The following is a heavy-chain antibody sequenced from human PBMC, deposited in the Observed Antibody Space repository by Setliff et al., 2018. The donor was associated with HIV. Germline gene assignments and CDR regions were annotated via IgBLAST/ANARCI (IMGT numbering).Heavy chain of an antibody. CDR2: IFNSGST. J-gene: IGHJ4*02. Sequence: SETLSLTCTVSGGSISRSRNYWGWIRQPPGKGLEWIGSIFNSGSTYYNPSLKSRPTISGDTSKNQFSLKLHSVTAADTAVYYCARLAIPAATTDYWGQGTLGTVSS. CDR3: ARLAIPAATTDY. D-gene: IGHD2-2*01. V-gene: IGHV4-39*01. CDR1: GGSISRSRNY.